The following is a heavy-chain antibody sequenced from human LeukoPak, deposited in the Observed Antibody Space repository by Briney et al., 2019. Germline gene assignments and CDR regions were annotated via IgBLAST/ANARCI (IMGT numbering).Heavy chain of an antibody. CDR2: ISGSGSST. CDR1: GFTLSSYA. D-gene: IGHD3-16*01. Sequence: GGSLRLSCAASGFTLSSYAMSWVRQAPGKGLEGVSAISGSGSSTYYADSVKGRFTISRDNSKNTLYLQMNSLRAEDTAVYYCAKDPDYGLADDAFDIWGQGTTVTVSS. V-gene: IGHV3-23*01. CDR3: AKDPDYGLADDAFDI. J-gene: IGHJ3*02.